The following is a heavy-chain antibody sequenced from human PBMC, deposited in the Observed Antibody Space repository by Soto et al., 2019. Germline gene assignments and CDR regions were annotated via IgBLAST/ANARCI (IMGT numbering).Heavy chain of an antibody. CDR3: AREGGVGATNGNAFDI. CDR1: GYTFTGYY. CDR2: SNPNSGGT. V-gene: IGHV1-2*04. D-gene: IGHD1-26*01. Sequence: GSSVKVSCKASGYTFTGYYMPWVRQAPLQGREWMGWSNPNSGGTNYAPKVQGWVTMTRETSITTAYMELSRLRSDDTAVYYCAREGGVGATNGNAFDIWGQGTMVAV. J-gene: IGHJ3*02.